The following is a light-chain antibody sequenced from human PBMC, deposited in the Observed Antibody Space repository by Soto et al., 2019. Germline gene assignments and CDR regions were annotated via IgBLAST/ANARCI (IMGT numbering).Light chain of an antibody. CDR1: QDIGND. CDR2: AAS. Sequence: AIQMTQSPSSLAGSVGDRLTITCRASQDIGNDLGWYQQKPGKAPKLLIYAASSLQSGVSSRFSGSGSGTEFTLTISSLQPEDFEPYYCLQVFNFPRAFCQGTKVDIK. V-gene: IGKV1-6*02. J-gene: IGKJ1*01. CDR3: LQVFNFPRA.